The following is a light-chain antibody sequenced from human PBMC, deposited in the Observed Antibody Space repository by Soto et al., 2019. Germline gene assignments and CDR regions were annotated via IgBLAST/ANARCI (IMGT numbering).Light chain of an antibody. V-gene: IGKV1-39*01. CDR1: QSISSY. CDR3: QQSYSSPFT. J-gene: IGKJ3*01. Sequence: DIQMTQSPSSLSASVGDRVTITCRASQSISSYLNWYQQKPGKAPNILVYSASSLQSEVPSKFSGSGSGTDFTLTISSLQPEDFATYYCQQSYSSPFTFGPGTKVDTK. CDR2: SAS.